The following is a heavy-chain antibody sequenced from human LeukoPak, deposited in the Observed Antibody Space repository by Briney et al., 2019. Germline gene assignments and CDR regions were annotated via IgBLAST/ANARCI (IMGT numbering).Heavy chain of an antibody. V-gene: IGHV4-34*01. J-gene: IGHJ4*02. D-gene: IGHD6-13*01. CDR2: INHSGST. CDR3: AGGIAAGGSY. CDR1: GGSFSGYY. Sequence: PSETLSLTCAVYGGSFSGYYWSWIRQPPGKGLEWIGEINHSGSTNYNPSLKSRVTISVDTSKNQFSLKLSSVTAADTAVYYCAGGIAAGGSYWGQGTLVTVSS.